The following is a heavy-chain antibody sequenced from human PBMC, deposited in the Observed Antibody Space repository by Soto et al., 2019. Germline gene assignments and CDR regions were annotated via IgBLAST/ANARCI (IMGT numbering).Heavy chain of an antibody. J-gene: IGHJ5*02. V-gene: IGHV3-30*18. CDR3: AKDLFRRSEDNWFDP. Sequence: QVQLVESGGGVVQPRRSLRLSCAASGFTFSSYGMHWVRQAPGKGLEWVAVISYDGSNKYYADSVKGRFTISRDNSKNTLYLQMNSLRAEDTAVYYCAKDLFRRSEDNWFDPWGQGTLVTVSS. CDR1: GFTFSSYG. D-gene: IGHD3-10*01. CDR2: ISYDGSNK.